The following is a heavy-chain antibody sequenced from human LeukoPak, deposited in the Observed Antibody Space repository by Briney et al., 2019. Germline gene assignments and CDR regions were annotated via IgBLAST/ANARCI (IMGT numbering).Heavy chain of an antibody. Sequence: SETLSLTCTVSGGSISSYYWSWIRQPPGKGLEWIGYIYYSGSTNYNPSLKSRVTISVDTSKNQFSLKLSSVTAADTAVYYCARGAYAVTMGNDAFDIWGQGTMVTVSS. CDR2: IYYSGST. D-gene: IGHD4-17*01. J-gene: IGHJ3*02. CDR3: ARGAYAVTMGNDAFDI. CDR1: GGSISSYY. V-gene: IGHV4-59*01.